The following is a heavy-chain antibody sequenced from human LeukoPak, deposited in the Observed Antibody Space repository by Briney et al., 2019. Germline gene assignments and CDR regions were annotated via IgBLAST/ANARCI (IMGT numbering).Heavy chain of an antibody. CDR1: GFTFSSYA. J-gene: IGHJ4*02. D-gene: IGHD2-21*02. CDR2: ISGSGGST. V-gene: IGHV3-23*01. CDR3: AKVAALRYCGGDCYL. Sequence: GGSLRLSCAASGFTFSSYAMSWVRQAPGKGLEWVSAISGSGGSTYYADSVKGRFTISRDNSKNTLYLQMNSLRAEDTAVYYCAKVAALRYCGGDCYLWGQGTLVTVPS.